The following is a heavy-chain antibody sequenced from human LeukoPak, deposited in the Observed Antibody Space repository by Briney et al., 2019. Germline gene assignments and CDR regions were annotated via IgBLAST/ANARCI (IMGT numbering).Heavy chain of an antibody. CDR1: GFTFSSYS. D-gene: IGHD1-26*01. CDR3: AKGKRGSGDY. Sequence: GGSLRLSCAASGFTFSSYSMNWVRQAPGKGLEWVSSISSSSSYIYYADSVKGRFTISRDNAKNSLYLQMNSLRAEDTAVYYCAKGKRGSGDYWGQGTLVTVSS. CDR2: ISSSSSYI. V-gene: IGHV3-21*01. J-gene: IGHJ4*02.